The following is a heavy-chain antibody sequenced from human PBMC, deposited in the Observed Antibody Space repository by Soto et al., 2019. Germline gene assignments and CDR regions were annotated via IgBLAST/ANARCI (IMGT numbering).Heavy chain of an antibody. CDR3: AREGGTRITIFGVARYYYYGMDV. CDR1: GGSFSGYY. V-gene: IGHV4-34*01. D-gene: IGHD3-3*01. J-gene: IGHJ6*02. CDR2: INHSGST. Sequence: AESLSLTCAVYGGSFSGYYWSWIRQPPGKGLEWIGEINHSGSTNYNPSLKSRVTISVDTSKNQFSLKLSSVTAADTAVCYCAREGGTRITIFGVARYYYYGMDVWGQGTTVTVSS.